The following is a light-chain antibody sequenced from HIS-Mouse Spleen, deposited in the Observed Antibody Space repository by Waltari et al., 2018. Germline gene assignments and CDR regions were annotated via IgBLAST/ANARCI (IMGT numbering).Light chain of an antibody. J-gene: IGKJ1*01. CDR2: AAS. CDR1: QGISSY. Sequence: DIQLTQSPSFLSASVGDRVTITCRTSQGISSYLAWYQQKQGKAPKLLIYAASTLQSGVPSKFSGRGSWTEFTHTVSSLQPEDFATYYCQQLNSYXPTXGQGTKVEIK. V-gene: IGKV1-9*01. CDR3: QQLNSYXPT.